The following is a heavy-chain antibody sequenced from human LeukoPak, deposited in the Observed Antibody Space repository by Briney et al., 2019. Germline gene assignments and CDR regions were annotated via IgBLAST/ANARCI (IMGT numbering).Heavy chain of an antibody. D-gene: IGHD5-12*01. Sequence: GGSLRPSCAASGFTFSSYGMHWVRQAPGKGLEWVAVISYDGSNKYYADSVKGRFTISRDNSKNTLYLQMNSLRAEDTAVYYCANDGSGWGQGTLVTVSS. CDR3: ANDGSG. CDR2: ISYDGSNK. CDR1: GFTFSSYG. J-gene: IGHJ4*02. V-gene: IGHV3-30*18.